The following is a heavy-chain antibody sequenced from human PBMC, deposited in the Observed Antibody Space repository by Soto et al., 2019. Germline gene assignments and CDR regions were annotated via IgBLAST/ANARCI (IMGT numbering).Heavy chain of an antibody. Sequence: QVQLVESGGGVVQPGTSLRLSCAASGFTFSSFGIHWVRQAPGKGLEWVSGISYDGIDKNYGDSVKGRFTISRENSRTLVYLQMNSLRIEDTAVYHCAEDLREMATIRPDYWGQGVLVAVS. CDR1: GFTFSSFG. D-gene: IGHD5-12*01. CDR2: ISYDGIDK. J-gene: IGHJ4*02. V-gene: IGHV3-30*18. CDR3: AEDLREMATIRPDY.